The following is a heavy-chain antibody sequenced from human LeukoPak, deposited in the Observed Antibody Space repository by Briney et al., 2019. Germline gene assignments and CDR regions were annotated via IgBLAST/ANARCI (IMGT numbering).Heavy chain of an antibody. Sequence: ASVKVSCKASGYTFTSYGISWVRQAPGQGLEWMGWISAYNGNTNYAQKLQGRVTMTTDTSTSTAYMELRSLRSDDTAVYYCARGRGYSYGYVGYYYYYYMDVWGKGTTVTASS. J-gene: IGHJ6*03. V-gene: IGHV1-18*01. D-gene: IGHD5-18*01. CDR2: ISAYNGNT. CDR3: ARGRGYSYGYVGYYYYYYMDV. CDR1: GYTFTSYG.